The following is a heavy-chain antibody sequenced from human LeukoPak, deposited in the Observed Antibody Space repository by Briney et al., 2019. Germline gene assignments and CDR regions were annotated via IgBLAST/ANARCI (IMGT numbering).Heavy chain of an antibody. V-gene: IGHV3-23*01. J-gene: IGHJ3*02. CDR3: ANPYGSGSYYMSALDI. Sequence: GGSLRLSCAASGFNFRIHDMSWVRQAPGKRLEWVSTISGRNTGTYYADSVKGRFTISRDNSKNTLYLQMNSLRAEDTAVYYCANPYGSGSYYMSALDIWGLGTMVTVSS. CDR2: ISGRNTGT. CDR1: GFNFRIHD. D-gene: IGHD3-10*01.